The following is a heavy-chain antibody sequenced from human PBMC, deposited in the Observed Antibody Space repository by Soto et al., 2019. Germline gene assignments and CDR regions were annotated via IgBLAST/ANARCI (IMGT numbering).Heavy chain of an antibody. CDR3: ARGLLCFGDFDI. D-gene: IGHD3-10*01. CDR2: INAGNGNT. J-gene: IGHJ3*02. CDR1: GYTFTSYA. Sequence: ASVKVSCKASGYTFTSYAMHWVRQAPGQRLEWMGWINAGNGNTKYSQKFQGRVTITRDTSASTAYMELSSLRSEDTAVYYCARGLLCFGDFDIGGQGTMVTVPS. V-gene: IGHV1-3*01.